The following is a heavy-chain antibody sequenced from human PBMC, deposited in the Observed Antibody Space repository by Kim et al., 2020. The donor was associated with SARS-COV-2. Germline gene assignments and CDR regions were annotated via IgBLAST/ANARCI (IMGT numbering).Heavy chain of an antibody. CDR2: ISAYNGNT. J-gene: IGHJ5*02. CDR1: GYTFTSYG. CDR3: ASTLVYCSITSCSLRS. V-gene: IGHV1-18*01. D-gene: IGHD2-2*01. Sequence: ASVKVSCKTSGYTFTSYGISWVRQAPGQGLEWMGWISAYNGNTNYAQKLQGRVTMTTDTSTSTAYMELRSLRSDDTAVYYCASTLVYCSITSCSLRSWGQGTLVTVSS.